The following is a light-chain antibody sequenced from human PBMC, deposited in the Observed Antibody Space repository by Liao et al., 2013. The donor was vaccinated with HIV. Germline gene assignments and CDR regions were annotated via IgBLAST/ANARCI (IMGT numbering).Light chain of an antibody. CDR2: QDN. J-gene: IGLJ2*01. CDR1: YLGDKY. V-gene: IGLV3-1*01. CDR3: QAWDSSVV. Sequence: SSELTQSPSVSVSPGQTASITCSGDYLGDKYASWYQHKPGQAPVLVIYQDNKRPSGIPERFSGSNSGNTATLTISGTQAVDEADYYCQAWDSSVVFGGGTKLTVL.